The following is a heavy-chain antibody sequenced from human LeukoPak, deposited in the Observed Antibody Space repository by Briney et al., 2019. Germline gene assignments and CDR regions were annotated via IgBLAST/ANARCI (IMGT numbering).Heavy chain of an antibody. V-gene: IGHV1-2*02. CDR3: ARDIGSGSYY. CDR1: GSTFTGYY. CDR2: INPNSGDT. Sequence: GASVKVSCKASGSTFTGYYIHWVRQAPGQGLEWMGWINPNSGDTNYAQKSQGRVTMTRDTSINTAYVELSRLRSDDTAVYYCARDIGSGSYYWGQGTLVTVSS. D-gene: IGHD3-10*01. J-gene: IGHJ4*02.